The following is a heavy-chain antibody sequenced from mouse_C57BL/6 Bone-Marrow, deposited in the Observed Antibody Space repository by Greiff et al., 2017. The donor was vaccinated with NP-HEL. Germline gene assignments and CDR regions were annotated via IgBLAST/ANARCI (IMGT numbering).Heavy chain of an antibody. CDR3: TTNYGSSYRFDY. CDR1: GFNIKDDY. D-gene: IGHD1-1*01. CDR2: IDPENGDT. V-gene: IGHV14-4*01. J-gene: IGHJ2*01. Sequence: EVQLQQSGAELVRPGASVKLSCTASGFNIKDDYMHWVKQRPEQGLEWIGWIDPENGDTEYASKFQGKATITADTSSNPAYLQLSILTSEDTAFDYCTTNYGSSYRFDYWGQGTTLTVSS.